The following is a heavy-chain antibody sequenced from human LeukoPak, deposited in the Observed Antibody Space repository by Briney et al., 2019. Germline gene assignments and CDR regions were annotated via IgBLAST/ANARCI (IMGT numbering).Heavy chain of an antibody. J-gene: IGHJ6*04. D-gene: IGHD3-22*01. V-gene: IGHV1-2*02. CDR1: GYTFTGYY. Sequence: ASVKVSCKASGYTFTGYYMHWVRQAPGQGLEWMGWINPNSGGTNYAQKFQGRVTMTRDTSISTAYMELSRLRSDDTAVYYCAAFSLYYDSSGYYEHTMDVWGKGTTVTASS. CDR2: INPNSGGT. CDR3: AAFSLYYDSSGYYEHTMDV.